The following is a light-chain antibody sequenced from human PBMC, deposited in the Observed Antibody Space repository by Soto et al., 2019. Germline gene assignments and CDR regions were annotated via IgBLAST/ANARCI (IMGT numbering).Light chain of an antibody. CDR3: ATWDDSLSGQV. Sequence: QSVLRQPPSASGTPGQSVTISCSGSTSNIGSSSVYWYQQLPGTAPKVFIYDNNRRPSGVPDRFSCSKSGTSAYLAISGLRSEDEADYYCATWDDSLSGQVFGGGTKVTVL. J-gene: IGLJ2*01. CDR1: TSNIGSSS. CDR2: DNN. V-gene: IGLV1-47*02.